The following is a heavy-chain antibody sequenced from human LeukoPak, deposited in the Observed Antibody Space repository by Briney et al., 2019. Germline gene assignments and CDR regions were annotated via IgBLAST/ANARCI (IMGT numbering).Heavy chain of an antibody. CDR3: ARDFGGDYSSVGEWQSYYFDP. Sequence: GASVKVSCKASGYTFTHFAIHWVCQAPGQSLEWLGWINPGTGDTGYSENFQGRVTFTSDTSASTAYMELSSLISEDMAVYYCARDFGGDYSSVGEWQSYYFDPWGQGSLVTISS. V-gene: IGHV1-3*03. D-gene: IGHD6-19*01. CDR1: GYTFTHFA. CDR2: INPGTGDT. J-gene: IGHJ4*02.